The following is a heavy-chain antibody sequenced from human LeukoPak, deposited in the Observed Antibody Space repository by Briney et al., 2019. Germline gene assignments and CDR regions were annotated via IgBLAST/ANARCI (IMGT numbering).Heavy chain of an antibody. D-gene: IGHD3-22*01. CDR3: ARDEYYYDSRGYSYYFDY. Sequence: SETLSLTCAVSGGSVSSGSYYWTWIRLPPGKGLEWIGCIYYTGSTNYNPSLKSRVTISADTSKNQFSLKLSSVTAADTAVYYCARDEYYYDSRGYSYYFDYWGQGTLVTVSS. J-gene: IGHJ4*02. CDR2: IYYTGST. CDR1: GGSVSSGSYY. V-gene: IGHV4-61*01.